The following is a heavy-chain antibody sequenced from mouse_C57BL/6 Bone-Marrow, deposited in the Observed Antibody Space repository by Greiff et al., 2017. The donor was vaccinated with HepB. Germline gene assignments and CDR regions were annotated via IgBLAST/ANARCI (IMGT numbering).Heavy chain of an antibody. V-gene: IGHV1-75*01. CDR2: IFPGSGST. CDR3: ARRYGSSIWYFDV. Sequence: QVQLKQSGPELVKPGASVKISCKASGYTFTDYYINWVKQRPGQGLEWIGWIFPGSGSTYYNEKFKGKATLTVDKSSSTAYMLLSSLTSEDSAVYFCARRYGSSIWYFDVWGTGTTVTVSS. D-gene: IGHD1-1*01. CDR1: GYTFTDYY. J-gene: IGHJ1*03.